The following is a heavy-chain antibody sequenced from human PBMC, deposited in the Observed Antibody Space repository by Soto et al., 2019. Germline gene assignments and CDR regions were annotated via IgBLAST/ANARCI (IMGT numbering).Heavy chain of an antibody. CDR2: IIPILGIA. J-gene: IGHJ5*02. D-gene: IGHD2-15*01. CDR1: GGTFSSYT. V-gene: IGHV1-69*02. Sequence: QVQLVQSGAEVKKPGSSVKVSCKASGGTFSSYTISWVRQAPGQGLEWMGRIIPILGIANYAQKFQGRVTITADKSTSTAYMELSSLRSEDTAVYYCARGGYCSGGSCPNWFDPWGQGTLVTVSS. CDR3: ARGGYCSGGSCPNWFDP.